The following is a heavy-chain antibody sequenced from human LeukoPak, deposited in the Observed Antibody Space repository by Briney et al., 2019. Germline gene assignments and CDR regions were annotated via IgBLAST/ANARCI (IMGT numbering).Heavy chain of an antibody. CDR3: ARGAIAVARGVDY. D-gene: IGHD6-19*01. CDR1: GGSFSGYY. Sequence: SETLSLTCAVYGGSFSGYYWSWIRQPPGKGLEWIGEINHSGSTNYNPSLKSRVTISVDTSKNQFSLKLSSVTAADTAVYYCARGAIAVARGVDYWGQGTLVTVSS. V-gene: IGHV4-34*01. J-gene: IGHJ4*02. CDR2: INHSGST.